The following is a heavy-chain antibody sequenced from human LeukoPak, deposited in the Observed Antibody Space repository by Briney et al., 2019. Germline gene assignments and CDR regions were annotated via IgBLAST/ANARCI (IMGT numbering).Heavy chain of an antibody. Sequence: SETLSLTCTVSGGSISTSSYYWGWVRQPPGKGLECIGYIHYTGSTNYNPSLKSRVTISVETSKNQFSLKLKSVTAADTAVYYCARGGYYGSGNDFRFDPWGQGTLVTVSS. CDR2: IHYTGST. CDR3: ARGGYYGSGNDFRFDP. CDR1: GGSISTSSYY. V-gene: IGHV4-61*05. D-gene: IGHD3-10*01. J-gene: IGHJ5*02.